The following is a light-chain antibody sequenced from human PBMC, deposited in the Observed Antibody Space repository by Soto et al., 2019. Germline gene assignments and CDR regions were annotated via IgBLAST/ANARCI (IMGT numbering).Light chain of an antibody. Sequence: EIVLTQSPATLSLSPGERATLSCRASQSVSSYLAWYQQKPGQAPRLLIYDASNRTTAIPARFSGSGSGTDFTLTISSLEPEDFAVYYCQQRSNWPGPLTFGGGTKVEIK. CDR3: QQRSNWPGPLT. J-gene: IGKJ4*01. CDR2: DAS. CDR1: QSVSSY. V-gene: IGKV3-11*01.